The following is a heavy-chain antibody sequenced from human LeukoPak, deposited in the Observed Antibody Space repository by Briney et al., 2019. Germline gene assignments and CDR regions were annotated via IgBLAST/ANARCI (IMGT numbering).Heavy chain of an antibody. V-gene: IGHV3-15*01. CDR3: AKDGRFVGHYYGSGDYYYYYMDV. Sequence: GGSLRLSCAASGFTFSNAWMSWVRQAPGKGLEWVGRIKSKTDGGTTDYAAPVKGRFTISRDDSKNTLYLQMNSLKTEDTAVYYCAKDGRFVGHYYGSGDYYYYYMDVWGKGTTVTISS. CDR2: IKSKTDGGTT. CDR1: GFTFSNAW. J-gene: IGHJ6*03. D-gene: IGHD3-10*01.